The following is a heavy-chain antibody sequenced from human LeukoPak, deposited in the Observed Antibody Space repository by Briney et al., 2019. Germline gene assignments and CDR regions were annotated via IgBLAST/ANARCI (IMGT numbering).Heavy chain of an antibody. CDR3: ATHPTPGWFGELPEYYFDY. J-gene: IGHJ4*02. V-gene: IGHV4-61*08. D-gene: IGHD3-10*01. Sequence: SETLSLTCTVSGGSISSGDYYWSWIRQPPGKGLEWIGYIYYSGSTNYNPSLKSRVTISVDTSKNQFSLKLSSVTAADTAVYYCATHPTPGWFGELPEYYFDYWGQGTLVTVSS. CDR1: GGSISSGDYY. CDR2: IYYSGST.